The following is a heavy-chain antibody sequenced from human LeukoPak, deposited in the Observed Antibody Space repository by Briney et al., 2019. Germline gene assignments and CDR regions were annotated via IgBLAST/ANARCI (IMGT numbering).Heavy chain of an antibody. CDR2: ISGSGGST. D-gene: IGHD6-19*01. V-gene: IGHV3-23*01. CDR1: GFTFSDYY. J-gene: IGHJ4*02. CDR3: AKHARYSSGPVDY. Sequence: GGSLRLSCAASGFTFSDYYMSWIRQAPGKGLEWVSAISGSGGSTYYADSVKGRFTISRDNSKNTLYLQMNSLRAEDTAVYYCAKHARYSSGPVDYWGQGTLVTVSS.